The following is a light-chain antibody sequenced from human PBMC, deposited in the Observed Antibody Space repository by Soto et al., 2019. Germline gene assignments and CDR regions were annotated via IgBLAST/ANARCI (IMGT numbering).Light chain of an antibody. CDR2: AAS. Sequence: IVLTQSPATRSLSPGARATLSCRASQSVASNYLAWYQKRPGQAPRSLIYAASTRAAGIPARVTGSGSGTDFTLTISRLEPEDYSVFCGHQESRSPIFTFGPGTAVDIK. J-gene: IGKJ3*01. CDR3: HQESRSPIFT. V-gene: IGKV3-20*01. CDR1: QSVASNY.